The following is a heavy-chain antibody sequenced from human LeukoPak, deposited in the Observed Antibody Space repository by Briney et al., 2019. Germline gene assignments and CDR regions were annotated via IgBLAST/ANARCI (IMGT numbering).Heavy chain of an antibody. D-gene: IGHD6-19*01. CDR3: ARERSGWYYYFDY. V-gene: IGHV4-59*01. J-gene: IGHJ4*02. CDR2: IYCSGST. CDR1: GGSISSYY. Sequence: PSETLSLTCTVSGGSISSYYWSWIRRPPGKGLEWIGYIYCSGSTNYNPSLKSRVTISVDTSKNQFSLKLSSVTAADTAVYYCARERSGWYYYFDYWGQGTLVTVSS.